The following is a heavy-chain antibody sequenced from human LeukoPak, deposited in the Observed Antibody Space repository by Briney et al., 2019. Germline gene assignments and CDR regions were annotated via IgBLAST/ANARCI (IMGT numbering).Heavy chain of an antibody. J-gene: IGHJ4*02. Sequence: SETLSLTCTGSGGSISSYYWSWIRQPPGKGLEWIGYIYYSGSTNYNPSLESRVTISVDTSKNHFSLKLSSVTAADTAAYYCARVLLEGHGWYHDYGGQGTLVTVST. CDR2: IYYSGST. D-gene: IGHD6-19*01. V-gene: IGHV4-59*01. CDR3: ARVLLEGHGWYHDY. CDR1: GGSISSYY.